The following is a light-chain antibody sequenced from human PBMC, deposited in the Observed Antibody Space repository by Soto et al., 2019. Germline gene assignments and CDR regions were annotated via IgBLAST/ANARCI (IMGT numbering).Light chain of an antibody. Sequence: QSALTQPASVSGSPGQSITISCTGSSSDIGGYNYVSWYQQHPGKAPKLMIFNVSNRPSGVSSRFSGSRSGHTASLTISGLQAEDEADYYCSSYTPSTVLFGGGTKRTVL. CDR3: SSYTPSTVL. V-gene: IGLV2-14*01. CDR2: NVS. CDR1: SSDIGGYNY. J-gene: IGLJ2*01.